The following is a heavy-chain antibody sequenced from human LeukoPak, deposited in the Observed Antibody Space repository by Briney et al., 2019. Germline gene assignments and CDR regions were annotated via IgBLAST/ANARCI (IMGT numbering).Heavy chain of an antibody. V-gene: IGHV3-30*02. CDR3: ASTLKRDY. CDR1: GFTFSSYG. J-gene: IGHJ4*02. D-gene: IGHD4/OR15-4a*01. CDR2: IRYDGSNK. Sequence: PGGSLRLSCAASGFTFSSYGMHWVRQAPGKGLEWVAFIRYDGSNKYYADSVKGRFTISRDNAKNSLYLQMNSLRAEDTAVYYCASTLKRDYWGQGTLVTVSS.